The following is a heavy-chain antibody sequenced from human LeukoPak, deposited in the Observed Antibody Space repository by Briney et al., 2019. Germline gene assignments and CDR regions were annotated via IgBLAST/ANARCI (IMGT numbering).Heavy chain of an antibody. V-gene: IGHV3-23*01. Sequence: PGGSLRLSCAASGFTFSSYAMSWVRQAPGKGLEWVSAIRGSGGSTYYADSVKGRFTISRDNSKNTLYLQMNSLRAEDTAVYYCAKSGYSSSWYRNYYYYMDVWGKGTTVTVSS. CDR2: IRGSGGST. D-gene: IGHD6-13*01. CDR3: AKSGYSSSWYRNYYYYMDV. CDR1: GFTFSSYA. J-gene: IGHJ6*03.